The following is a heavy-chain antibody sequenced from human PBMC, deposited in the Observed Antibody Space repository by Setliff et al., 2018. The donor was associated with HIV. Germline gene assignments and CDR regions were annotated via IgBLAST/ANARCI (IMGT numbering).Heavy chain of an antibody. J-gene: IGHJ3*02. CDR1: GYTFTSFA. Sequence: SVKVSCKASGYTFTSFAISWVRQAPGQGLEWMGGIIPILGIANYAQKFQGRVTITADGSTSTAYMELSSLRSEDTAVYYCARSSGHQLVLYAFDIWGQGTMVTVSS. V-gene: IGHV1-69*10. CDR3: ARSSGHQLVLYAFDI. CDR2: IIPILGIA. D-gene: IGHD6-13*01.